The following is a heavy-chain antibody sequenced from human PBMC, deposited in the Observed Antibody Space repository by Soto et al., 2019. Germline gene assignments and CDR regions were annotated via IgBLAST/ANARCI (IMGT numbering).Heavy chain of an antibody. CDR3: AGTYGSGNWFDP. CDR2: LYHSGST. D-gene: IGHD3-10*01. Sequence: SETLALTCTVSGGSICSSDGSWIRQPPGKGLEWIGYLYHSGSTNYNPSLRSRVSISVDTSKNQFSLTLSSVTAADTAVYYCAGTYGSGNWFDPWGQGTLVTVSS. J-gene: IGHJ5*02. CDR1: GGSICSSD. V-gene: IGHV4-59*01.